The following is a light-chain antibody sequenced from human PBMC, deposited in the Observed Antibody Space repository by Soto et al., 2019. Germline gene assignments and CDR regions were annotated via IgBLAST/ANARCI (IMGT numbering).Light chain of an antibody. Sequence: EIVMTQSPATLSVSPGERATLSCRASQSVSSNLAWYQQKPGQAPRLLIYGASTRATGIPARFSGSASGTEFTLTISSLQSEDFAVYYCQQYNNLPRTFGPGTKVDI. CDR3: QQYNNLPRT. CDR1: QSVSSN. V-gene: IGKV3-15*01. J-gene: IGKJ3*01. CDR2: GAS.